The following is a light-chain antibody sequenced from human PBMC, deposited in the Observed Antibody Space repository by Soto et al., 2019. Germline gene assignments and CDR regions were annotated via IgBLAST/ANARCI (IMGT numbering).Light chain of an antibody. V-gene: IGLV2-14*01. CDR3: SSYTTSSLYV. CDR2: DVS. J-gene: IGLJ1*01. Sequence: QSVLTQPASVSGSPGQSITISCSGTNSDVGGYNYVSWYQQHPGKAPKLMIYDVSYRPSGISNRFSGSKSDNTASLTISGLQAEDEADYYCSSYTTSSLYVFGTGTQVIVL. CDR1: NSDVGGYNY.